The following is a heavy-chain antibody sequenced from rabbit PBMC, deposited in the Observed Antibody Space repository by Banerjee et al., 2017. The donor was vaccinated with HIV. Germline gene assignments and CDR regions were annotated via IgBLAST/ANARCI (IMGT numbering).Heavy chain of an antibody. CDR3: ARDLGGSYTSGTAGYAYATLNL. V-gene: IGHV1S40*01. Sequence: QSLEESGGDLVKPGASLTLTCTASGFSFSSRYYMCWVRQAPGKGLEWITCIFAGGGGATYCANWAKGRFSISDPSSTTVTLQMTSLTAADTATYFCARDLGGSYTSGTAGYAYATLNLWGPGTLVTVS. CDR1: GFSFSSRYY. CDR2: IFAGGGGAT. J-gene: IGHJ4*01. D-gene: IGHD6-1*01.